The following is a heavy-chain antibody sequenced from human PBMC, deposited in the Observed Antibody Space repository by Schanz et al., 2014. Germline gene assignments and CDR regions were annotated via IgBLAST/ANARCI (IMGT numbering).Heavy chain of an antibody. CDR1: GFTFSRHA. Sequence: VRLVESGGGLVQSGGSLRLSCAASGFTFSRHAMHWVRQAAGKGLEWVAAITYDGSNKYYAESVKGRFTISRDNSKNTLYLQMNSPRAEDTAVYFCARDGGRDGYNLAFDVWGQGTLVTVSS. CDR2: ITYDGSNK. J-gene: IGHJ3*01. V-gene: IGHV3-30*04. CDR3: ARDGGRDGYNLAFDV. D-gene: IGHD5-12*01.